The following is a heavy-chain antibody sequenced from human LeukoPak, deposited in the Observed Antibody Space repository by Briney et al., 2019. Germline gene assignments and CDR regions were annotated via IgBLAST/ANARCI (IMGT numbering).Heavy chain of an antibody. CDR1: GFTLSSYA. CDR3: ASALVRGVPNFDY. CDR2: ISYDGSNK. D-gene: IGHD3-10*01. V-gene: IGHV3-30-3*01. Sequence: GGSLRLSCAASGFTLSSYAMHWVRQAPGKGLEWVAVISYDGSNKYYADSVKGRFTISRDNSKNTLYLQMNSLRAEDTAVYYCASALVRGVPNFDYWGQGTLVTVSS. J-gene: IGHJ4*02.